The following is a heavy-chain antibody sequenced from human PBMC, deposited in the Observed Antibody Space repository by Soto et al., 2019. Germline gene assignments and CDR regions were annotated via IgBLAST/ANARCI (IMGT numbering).Heavy chain of an antibody. V-gene: IGHV3-30-3*01. J-gene: IGHJ4*02. D-gene: IGHD3-9*01. CDR3: ARDRSYDIFGSFDY. Sequence: GGSLRLSCAASGFTFSSYAMHWVRQAPGKGLEWVAVISYDGSNKYYADSVKGRFTISRDNSKNTLYLQMNSLRAEDTAVYYCARDRSYDIFGSFDYWGQGTLVTVSS. CDR1: GFTFSSYA. CDR2: ISYDGSNK.